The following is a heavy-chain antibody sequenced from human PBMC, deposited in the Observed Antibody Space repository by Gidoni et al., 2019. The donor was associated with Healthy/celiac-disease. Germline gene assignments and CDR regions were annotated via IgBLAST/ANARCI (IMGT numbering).Heavy chain of an antibody. J-gene: IGHJ6*02. Sequence: QVQLVQSGAEVKKPGSSVKVSCKASGVTFSSYAISWVRQAPGQGLEWMGGIIPIFGTANYAQKFQGRVTITADESTSTAYMELSSLRSEDTAVYYCARGYCSGGSCYAYYYYYYGMDVWGQGTTVTVSS. D-gene: IGHD2-15*01. V-gene: IGHV1-69*01. CDR2: IIPIFGTA. CDR3: ARGYCSGGSCYAYYYYYYGMDV. CDR1: GVTFSSYA.